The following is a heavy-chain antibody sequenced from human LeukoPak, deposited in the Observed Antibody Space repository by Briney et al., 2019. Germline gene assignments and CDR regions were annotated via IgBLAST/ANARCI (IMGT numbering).Heavy chain of an antibody. CDR1: GYTFTGYC. CDR2: INPNSGGT. V-gene: IGHV1-2*02. D-gene: IGHD5-18*01. J-gene: IGHJ4*02. Sequence: GASVKVSCKASGYTFTGYCMHWVRQAPGQGLEWMGWINPNSGGTNYAQKFQGRVTMTRDTSISTAYMELSRLRSDDTAVYYCARDFGYSYGGAFDYWGQGTLVTVSS. CDR3: ARDFGYSYGGAFDY.